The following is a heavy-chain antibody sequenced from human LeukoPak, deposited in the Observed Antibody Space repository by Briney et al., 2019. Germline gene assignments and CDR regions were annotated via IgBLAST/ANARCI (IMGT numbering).Heavy chain of an antibody. Sequence: SVKVSCKASGGTFTSYAISWVRQAPGQGLGWMGRIIPIFGTANYAQKFQGRVTITTDESTSTAYMELSSLRSEDTAVYYCARATTLKWEAYYFDYWGQGTLVTVSS. V-gene: IGHV1-69*05. CDR3: ARATTLKWEAYYFDY. J-gene: IGHJ4*02. CDR1: GGTFTSYA. D-gene: IGHD4-11*01. CDR2: IIPIFGTA.